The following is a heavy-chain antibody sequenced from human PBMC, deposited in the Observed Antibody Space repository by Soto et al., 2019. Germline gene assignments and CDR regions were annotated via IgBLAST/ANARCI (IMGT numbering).Heavy chain of an antibody. V-gene: IGHV3-48*03. CDR3: ASQRPLHPTTQYNWNAVITFPIGFDY. J-gene: IGHJ4*02. CDR2: ISSSGGTI. Sequence: GGSLRLSCAASGFTFSSYEMNWVRQAPGKGLEWVSYISSSGGTIYYADSVKGRCTISRDNAKNSLYLQMNSLRAEDTAVYYCASQRPLHPTTQYNWNAVITFPIGFDYWGQGTLVTVSS. D-gene: IGHD1-20*01. CDR1: GFTFSSYE.